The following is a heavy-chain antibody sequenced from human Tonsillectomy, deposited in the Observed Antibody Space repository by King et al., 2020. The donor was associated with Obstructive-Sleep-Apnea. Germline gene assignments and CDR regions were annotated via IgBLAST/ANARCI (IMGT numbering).Heavy chain of an antibody. D-gene: IGHD2-2*01. J-gene: IGHJ4*02. Sequence: VQLVESGGGVVQPGRSLRLSCAASGFTFSSYGMHWVRQAPGKGLEWVAIIWYDGSNKYYADSVKGRFTISRDNSKNTRYLQMNSLRAEDTAVYYCARGTLGYCSSTSCLIDYWGQGTLVTVSS. CDR1: GFTFSSYG. V-gene: IGHV3-33*01. CDR2: IWYDGSNK. CDR3: ARGTLGYCSSTSCLIDY.